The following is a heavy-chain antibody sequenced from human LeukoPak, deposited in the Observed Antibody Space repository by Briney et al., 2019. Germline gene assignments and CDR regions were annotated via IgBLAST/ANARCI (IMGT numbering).Heavy chain of an antibody. D-gene: IGHD6-6*01. CDR1: GYTFTGYY. CDR2: VNPNSGGT. Sequence: ASVKVSCKASGYTFTGYYMHWVRQAPGQGLEWMGWVNPNSGGTNYAQKFQGRVTMTRDTSISTAYMELSRLRSDDTAVYYCARYSSSSGYFDYWGQGTLVTVSS. J-gene: IGHJ4*02. CDR3: ARYSSSSGYFDY. V-gene: IGHV1-2*02.